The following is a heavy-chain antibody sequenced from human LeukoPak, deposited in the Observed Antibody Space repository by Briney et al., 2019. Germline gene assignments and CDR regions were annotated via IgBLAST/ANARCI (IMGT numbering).Heavy chain of an antibody. V-gene: IGHV4-30-4*01. CDR1: GGSISSGDYY. J-gene: IGHJ5*02. Sequence: PSQTLSLTCTVSGGSISSGDYYRSWIRQPPGKGLEWIAYMYYSGSTYYNPSLKGRVTMSADTSKNQLSLKLSSVTAADTAVYYCARPYYYDSRTYPWGQGILVTVSS. D-gene: IGHD3-22*01. CDR2: MYYSGST. CDR3: ARPYYYDSRTYP.